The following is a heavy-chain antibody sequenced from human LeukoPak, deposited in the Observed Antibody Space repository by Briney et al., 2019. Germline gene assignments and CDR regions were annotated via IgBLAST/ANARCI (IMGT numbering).Heavy chain of an antibody. Sequence: GGSLRLSCAASGFTFTSYAMSWVRQAPGKGLDWVSTITYGGGSTYYADSVKGRFTISRDNSKNTLSLQVNSLRAEDTAVYYCAKVTDSRRGSLDYWGQGTLVTVSS. D-gene: IGHD6-13*01. J-gene: IGHJ4*02. V-gene: IGHV3-23*01. CDR1: GFTFTSYA. CDR3: AKVTDSRRGSLDY. CDR2: ITYGGGST.